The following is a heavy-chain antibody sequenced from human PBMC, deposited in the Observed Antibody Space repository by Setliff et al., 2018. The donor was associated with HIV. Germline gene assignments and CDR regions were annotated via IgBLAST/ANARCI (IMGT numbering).Heavy chain of an antibody. Sequence: GGSLRLSCAASGFTFSSYAMSWVRQAPGKGLEWVSSISGSGGSPYYADSVKGRFTISRDNSKNTLYLQMNSLRAEDTAVYYCAKDLVYYDSSGDLDYWGQGTLVTVS. D-gene: IGHD3-22*01. J-gene: IGHJ4*02. CDR2: ISGSGGSP. CDR1: GFTFSSYA. CDR3: AKDLVYYDSSGDLDY. V-gene: IGHV3-23*01.